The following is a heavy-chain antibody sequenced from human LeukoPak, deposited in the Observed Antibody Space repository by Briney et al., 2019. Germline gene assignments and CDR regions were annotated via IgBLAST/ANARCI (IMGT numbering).Heavy chain of an antibody. CDR2: IGGHET. V-gene: IGHV3-23*01. CDR3: AKDWIQFNRVYDCFDS. D-gene: IGHD3-16*01. CDR1: GFTFSTNA. J-gene: IGHJ4*02. Sequence: GGSLRLSCTTSGFTFSTNAMSWVRQAPGKGLEWVSTIGGHETFYADSVKGRFTISRDNSKNTVYLHMSSLRVGDTAVYYCAKDWIQFNRVYDCFDSWGQGTLVTVSS.